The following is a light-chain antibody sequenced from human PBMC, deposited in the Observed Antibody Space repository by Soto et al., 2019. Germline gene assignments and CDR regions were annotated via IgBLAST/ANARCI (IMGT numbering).Light chain of an antibody. CDR1: DIGDKR. CDR3: QVWDSSSLHVV. CDR2: NDR. J-gene: IGLJ2*01. Sequence: YELTQAPSVSVAPGQTAWVTCGGDDIGDKRVHWYQQRPGQAPVLVVYNDRDRPSGIPERFSGSNSGNTATLTISRVEGGDEADYYCQVWDSSSLHVVFGGGTKLTVL. V-gene: IGLV3-21*02.